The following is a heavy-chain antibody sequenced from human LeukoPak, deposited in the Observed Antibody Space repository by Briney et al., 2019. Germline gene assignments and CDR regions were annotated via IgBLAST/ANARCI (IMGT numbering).Heavy chain of an antibody. J-gene: IGHJ4*02. CDR1: GFTFSSFA. Sequence: GGSLRLSCVASGFTFSSFAMTWVRQAPGKGLEWVLSISGSGDSTYYADSVKGRFTISRDNSKNTLYLQMNSLRAEDTAIYYCAKGMTYFDFWSGLDYWGQGTLVTV. CDR3: AKGMTYFDFWSGLDY. D-gene: IGHD3-3*01. V-gene: IGHV3-23*01. CDR2: ISGSGDST.